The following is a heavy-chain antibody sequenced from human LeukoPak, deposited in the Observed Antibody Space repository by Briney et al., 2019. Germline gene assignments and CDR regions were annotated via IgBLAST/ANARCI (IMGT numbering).Heavy chain of an antibody. D-gene: IGHD3-3*01. CDR1: GYXFIDYY. Sequence: ASVKVSCKASGYXFIDYYIHWVRQAPGQGPEWMGWINPNSGGTNYAQKLQGRVTMTRDTSITTTYMELSGLRSDDTAMYYCARRAPDFYGYDYWGQGTLVTVSS. J-gene: IGHJ4*02. CDR3: ARRAPDFYGYDY. V-gene: IGHV1-2*02. CDR2: INPNSGGT.